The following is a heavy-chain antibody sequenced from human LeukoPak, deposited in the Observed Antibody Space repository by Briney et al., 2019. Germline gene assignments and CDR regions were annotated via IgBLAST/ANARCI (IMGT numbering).Heavy chain of an antibody. J-gene: IGHJ5*02. D-gene: IGHD2-15*01. CDR3: ARRGAGLNWFDP. CDR2: IHYTGNT. V-gene: IGHV4-39*01. CDR1: GHSISSSNYY. Sequence: PSETLSLTCTVSGHSISSSNYYWGWTRQPPGKGLEWVGSIHYTGNTYYNPSLKSRVTISVDTSKNQFSVKLSSVTAADTAVYYCARRGAGLNWFDPWGQGTRVTVSS.